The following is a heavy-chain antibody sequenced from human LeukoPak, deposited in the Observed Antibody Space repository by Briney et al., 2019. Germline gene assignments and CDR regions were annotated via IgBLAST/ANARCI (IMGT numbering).Heavy chain of an antibody. CDR3: AILTGYCSSPVCVV. CDR2: ASGIGEHT. Sequence: GGSLRLSCVGSGFTFDSYAISWVRQAPGKGLEWVSSASGIGEHTYYADSVKGRFTITRDNSKDSLYLQMNSLRVEDTALYYCAILTGYCSSPVCVVWAEGTVVTVSS. CDR1: GFTFDSYA. J-gene: IGHJ4*02. V-gene: IGHV3-23*01. D-gene: IGHD2-2*01.